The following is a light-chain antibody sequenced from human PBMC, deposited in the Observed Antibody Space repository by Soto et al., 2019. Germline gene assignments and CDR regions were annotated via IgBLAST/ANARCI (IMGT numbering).Light chain of an antibody. CDR1: SSDGDY. CDR2: EVT. V-gene: IGLV2-14*01. CDR3: SSYTAASTLDVV. J-gene: IGLJ2*01. Sequence: QSVLTQPASVSGSPGQSITISCTGTSSDGDYVSWYQQHPGKAPKLIISEVTNRPSGVSNRFSGSKSDYTASLTISGLQAEDEADYYCSSYTAASTLDVVFGGGTPLTVL.